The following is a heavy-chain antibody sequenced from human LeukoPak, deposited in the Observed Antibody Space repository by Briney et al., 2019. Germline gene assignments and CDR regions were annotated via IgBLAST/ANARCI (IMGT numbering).Heavy chain of an antibody. J-gene: IGHJ6*03. V-gene: IGHV3-7*01. CDR1: GFTFSSYW. CDR2: IKQDGSEK. D-gene: IGHD6-19*01. Sequence: GGSLRLSCAASGFTFSSYWMSWVRQAPGKGLEWVAKIKQDGSEKYYVDSVKGRFTISRDNAKNSLYLQMNSLRAEDTAVYYCARAGWYYYYYYMDVWGKGTTVTISS. CDR3: ARAGWYYYYYYMDV.